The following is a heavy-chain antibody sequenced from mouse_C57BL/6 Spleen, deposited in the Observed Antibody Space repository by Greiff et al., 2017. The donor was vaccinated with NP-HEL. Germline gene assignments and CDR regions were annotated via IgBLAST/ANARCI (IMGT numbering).Heavy chain of an antibody. V-gene: IGHV1-61*01. J-gene: IGHJ1*03. Sequence: QVQLKQPGAELVRPGSSVKLSCKASGYTFTSYLMEWVKQRPGQGLEWIGNIYPSDSETHYNQKFKDKATLTVDKSSSTAYMQLSSLTSEDSAVYYCARDGSSFNWYFDVWGTGTTVTVSS. CDR2: IYPSDSET. D-gene: IGHD1-1*01. CDR3: ARDGSSFNWYFDV. CDR1: GYTFTSYL.